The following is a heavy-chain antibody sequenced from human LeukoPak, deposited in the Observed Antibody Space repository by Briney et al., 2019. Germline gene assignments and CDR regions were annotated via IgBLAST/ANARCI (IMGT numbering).Heavy chain of an antibody. CDR2: IGNSDET. D-gene: IGHD3-3*01. CDR3: AKDIFRWAFDH. J-gene: IGHJ4*02. Sequence: GGSLRLSCVVSGFFLNNNAMSWVRQAPGMGVEWVAAIGNSDETYYADAVKGRFTISRDTSKNTVFLEMNNLRAEDTAVYFCAKDIFRWAFDHWGQGNLVTVSS. V-gene: IGHV3-23*01. CDR1: GFFLNNNA.